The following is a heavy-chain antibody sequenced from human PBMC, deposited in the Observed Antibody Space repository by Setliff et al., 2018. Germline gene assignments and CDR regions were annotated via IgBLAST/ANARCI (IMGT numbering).Heavy chain of an antibody. J-gene: IGHJ4*02. Sequence: PGGSLRLSCAASGFTFSDYYMSWIRQAPGKGLEWVSCISSSSSYTNYADSVKGRFTISRDNAKNSLYLQMNSLRAEDTAVYYCAKVPGSGYYFFDYWGQGTLVTVSS. CDR2: ISSSSSYT. V-gene: IGHV3-11*05. CDR3: AKVPGSGYYFFDY. D-gene: IGHD3-22*01. CDR1: GFTFSDYY.